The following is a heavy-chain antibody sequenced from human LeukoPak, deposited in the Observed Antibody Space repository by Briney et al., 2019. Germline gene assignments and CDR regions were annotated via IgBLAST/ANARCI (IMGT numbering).Heavy chain of an antibody. J-gene: IGHJ4*02. CDR2: ISSSGSTI. CDR1: GFTFSDYY. V-gene: IGHV3-11*04. D-gene: IGHD4-17*01. Sequence: GGSLRLSCAASGFTFSDYYMSWIRQAPGKGLEWVSYISSSGSTIYYADSVKGRFTISRDNAKNSLYLQMNSLRAEDTAVYYCARDRGVNGDYWFPYYFDYWGQGTLVTVSS. CDR3: ARDRGVNGDYWFPYYFDY.